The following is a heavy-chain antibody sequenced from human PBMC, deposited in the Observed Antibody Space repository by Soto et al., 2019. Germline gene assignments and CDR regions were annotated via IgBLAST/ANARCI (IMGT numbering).Heavy chain of an antibody. D-gene: IGHD4-17*01. CDR2: IYHSGSS. Sequence: QVQLQQSGPGLVKPSGTLSLTCAVSGGSVISSRWWNWVRQPPGKGLAWIGDIYHSGSSDYNPSLKSRVTISVDKSQNKFFMNLDSVTAADTAVYYCASRDPYCDYAHAFDVGGQGTVVIVSS. J-gene: IGHJ3*01. V-gene: IGHV4-4*02. CDR3: ASRDPYCDYAHAFDV. CDR1: GGSVISSRW.